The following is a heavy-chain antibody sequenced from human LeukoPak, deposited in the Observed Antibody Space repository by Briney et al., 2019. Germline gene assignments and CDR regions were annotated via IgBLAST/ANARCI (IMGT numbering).Heavy chain of an antibody. CDR3: ASSHDYGDCGGAFDT. Sequence: PSETLSLTCTVSGGSISSGDYYWSWIRQPPGKGLEWIGYIYYSGSTYYNPSLKSRVTISVDTSKNQFSLKLSSVTAADTAVYYCASSHDYGDCGGAFDTWGQGTMVTVSS. J-gene: IGHJ3*02. D-gene: IGHD4-17*01. CDR2: IYYSGST. CDR1: GGSISSGDYY. V-gene: IGHV4-30-4*01.